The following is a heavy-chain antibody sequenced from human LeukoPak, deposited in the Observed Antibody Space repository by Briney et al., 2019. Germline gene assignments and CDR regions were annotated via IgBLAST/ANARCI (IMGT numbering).Heavy chain of an antibody. D-gene: IGHD2-2*02. Sequence: PGGSLRLSCAASGLTFNNYGMHWVRQAPGKGLEWVAIISYDGSNKYYVDSVKGRFTISRDNSKNTLYLQMSSLKAEDTAVYFCARPPHSCSSTSCYSQYWGQGALVTVSP. CDR1: GLTFNNYG. V-gene: IGHV3-30*03. CDR2: ISYDGSNK. CDR3: ARPPHSCSSTSCYSQY. J-gene: IGHJ4*02.